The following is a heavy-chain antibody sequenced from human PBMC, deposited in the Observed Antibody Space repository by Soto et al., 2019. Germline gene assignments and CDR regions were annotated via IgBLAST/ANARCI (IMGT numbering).Heavy chain of an antibody. J-gene: IGHJ6*02. V-gene: IGHV4-34*01. CDR3: ARCIKTTSKVWLVKELSRHYYYGIDV. D-gene: IGHD6-19*01. CDR2: SNHSGST. CDR1: GRSFSGYY. Sequence: PSETLSLTCAVYGRSFSGYYWSWIRQPPGKGLEWIGESNHSGSTNYNPSLKSRVTISVDTSKNQFSLKLSSVTAADTAVYYCARCIKTTSKVWLVKELSRHYYYGIDVWGQGTTVTVSS.